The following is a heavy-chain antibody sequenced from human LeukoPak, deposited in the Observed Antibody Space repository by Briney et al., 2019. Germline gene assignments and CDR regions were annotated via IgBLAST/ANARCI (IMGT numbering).Heavy chain of an antibody. CDR1: GGSISSYY. V-gene: IGHV4-59*01. J-gene: IGHJ4*02. Sequence: PSETLSLTCTVSGGSISSYYWSWIRQPPGKGLEWIGYIYYSGSTNYNPSLKSRVTISVDTSKNQFSLKLSSVTAADTAVYYCARVDPNLIFDYWGQGTLVTVSS. CDR3: ARVDPNLIFDY. CDR2: IYYSGST. D-gene: IGHD1-14*01.